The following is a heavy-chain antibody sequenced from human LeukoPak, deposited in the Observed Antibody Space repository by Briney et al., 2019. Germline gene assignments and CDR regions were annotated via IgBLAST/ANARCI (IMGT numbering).Heavy chain of an antibody. V-gene: IGHV3-23*01. J-gene: IGHJ4*02. CDR1: GFTFSSYA. CDR2: ISGSGGST. Sequence: GRSLRLSCAASGFTFSSYAMSWVRQAPGKGLEWVSAISGSGGSTYYADSVKGRFTISRDNSKNTLYLQMNSLRAEDTAVYYCAKEGVTMIVVVITTYPYYFDYWGQGTLVTVSS. CDR3: AKEGVTMIVVVITTYPYYFDY. D-gene: IGHD3-22*01.